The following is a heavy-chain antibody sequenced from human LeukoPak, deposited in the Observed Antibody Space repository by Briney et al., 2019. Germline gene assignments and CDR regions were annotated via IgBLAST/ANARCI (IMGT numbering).Heavy chain of an antibody. D-gene: IGHD1-26*01. J-gene: IGHJ5*02. Sequence: SETLSLTCSVFDGSISNYYWSWIRQPPGKGLEWIGYAYYSGSNTYYPSVESRVTLAADQPNNQYCHKLTDITAADPAVVYYRGSTTYYPSLESRVTISVDTSKNQFSLKLTAVTAADTAVYYCARNSAVATSRSWFDPWGQGTLVTVSS. V-gene: IGHV4-59*08. CDR3: RGSTTYYPSLESRVTISVDTSKNQFSLKLTAVTAADTAVYYCARNSAVATSRSWFDP. CDR2: AYYSGSN. CDR1: DGSISNYY.